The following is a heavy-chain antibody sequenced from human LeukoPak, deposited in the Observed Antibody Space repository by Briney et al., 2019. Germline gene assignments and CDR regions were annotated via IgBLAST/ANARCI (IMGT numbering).Heavy chain of an antibody. CDR2: IGSGSSTI. J-gene: IGHJ4*02. CDR1: GFSFITYG. V-gene: IGHV3-48*01. D-gene: IGHD3-22*01. Sequence: PGGSLRLSCAASGFSFITYGMNWVRQAPGKGLEWLSYIGSGSSTIYYADSVRGRFTISRDNAKNSLYLEMDSLRAEDTAVYYCARGYYDSSGTFDYWGQGTLVTVSS. CDR3: ARGYYDSSGTFDY.